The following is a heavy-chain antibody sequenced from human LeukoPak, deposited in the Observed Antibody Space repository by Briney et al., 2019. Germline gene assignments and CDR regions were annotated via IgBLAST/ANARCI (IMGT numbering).Heavy chain of an antibody. D-gene: IGHD2-2*02. J-gene: IGHJ6*03. CDR2: IRYDGSNK. CDR3: AKAVVPAAIFGPYYYYYMDV. V-gene: IGHV3-30*02. Sequence: GGSLRLSCAASGFTFSSYAMSWVRQAPGKGLEWVAFIRYDGSNKYYADSVKGRFTISRDNSKNTLYLQMNSLGAEDTAVYYCAKAVVPAAIFGPYYYYYMDVWGKGTTVTVSS. CDR1: GFTFSSYA.